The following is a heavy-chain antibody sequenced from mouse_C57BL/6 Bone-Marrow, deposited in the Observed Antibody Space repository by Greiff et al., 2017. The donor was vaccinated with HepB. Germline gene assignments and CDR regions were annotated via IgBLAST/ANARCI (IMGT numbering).Heavy chain of an antibody. CDR3: ARGKEDSSGYGDY. Sequence: VKLLESGPELVKPGASVKISCKASGYAFSSSWMNWVKQRPGKGLEWIGRIYPGDGDTNYNGKFKGKATLTADKSSSTAYMQLSSLTSEDSAVYFCARGKEDSSGYGDYWGQGTTLTVSS. CDR2: IYPGDGDT. D-gene: IGHD3-2*02. J-gene: IGHJ2*01. V-gene: IGHV1-82*01. CDR1: GYAFSSSW.